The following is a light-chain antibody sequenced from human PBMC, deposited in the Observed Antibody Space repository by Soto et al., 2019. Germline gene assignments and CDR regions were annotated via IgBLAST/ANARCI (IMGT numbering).Light chain of an antibody. CDR3: QQYGSSPKT. V-gene: IGKV3-20*01. Sequence: EIVFTQSPGTLSLSPGERATLSFRASQSVSRSYLAWYQQKPGQAPRLLIYGASSRATGIPDRFSGSGSGTDFTLTISRLEPEDFAVYYCQQYGSSPKTFGQGTKVEIK. CDR1: QSVSRSY. CDR2: GAS. J-gene: IGKJ1*01.